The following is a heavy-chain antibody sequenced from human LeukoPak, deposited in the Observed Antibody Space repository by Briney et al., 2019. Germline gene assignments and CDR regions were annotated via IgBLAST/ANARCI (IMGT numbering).Heavy chain of an antibody. Sequence: GGSLRLSCAASGFTFSSYAMSWVRQAPGRGLEWVSTIGGGGESTYYADSVKGRFTISRGNSKNTVYLQMNNLRAEDTAVYYCAKVLSGSQDYWGQGTLVTVSS. CDR3: AKVLSGSQDY. V-gene: IGHV3-23*01. CDR2: IGGGGEST. J-gene: IGHJ4*02. D-gene: IGHD1-26*01. CDR1: GFTFSSYA.